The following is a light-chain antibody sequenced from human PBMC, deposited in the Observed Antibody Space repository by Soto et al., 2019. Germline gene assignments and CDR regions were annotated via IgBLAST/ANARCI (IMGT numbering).Light chain of an antibody. CDR1: QTISSSF. CDR3: HQFGSSPLDT. J-gene: IGKJ3*01. Sequence: EIVLTQSPGTLSLSPGERATLSCRASQTISSSFLAWYQQKPGQAPRLLIYRASRRAPGIPDRFSVSGSWTDFTLTISRLEPEDFAVYYCHQFGSSPLDTFGPGTKVDIK. V-gene: IGKV3-20*01. CDR2: RAS.